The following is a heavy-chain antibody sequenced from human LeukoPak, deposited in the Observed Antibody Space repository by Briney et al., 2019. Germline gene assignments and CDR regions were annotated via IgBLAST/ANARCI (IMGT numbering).Heavy chain of an antibody. J-gene: IGHJ4*02. Sequence: PGGSLRLSCAASGFTFSSYWMSWVRQAPGEGLEWVAKINQDGTEKAYVDSVRGRFTISRDNAKNSLFLQMDSLRVEDTAVYYCARRIVAAGGYFDSWGQGILVSVSS. CDR1: GFTFSSYW. V-gene: IGHV3-7*03. D-gene: IGHD5-12*01. CDR3: ARRIVAAGGYFDS. CDR2: INQDGTEK.